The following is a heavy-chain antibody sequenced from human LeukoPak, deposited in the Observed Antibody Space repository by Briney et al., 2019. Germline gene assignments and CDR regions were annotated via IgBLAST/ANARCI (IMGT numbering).Heavy chain of an antibody. V-gene: IGHV3-53*01. Sequence: PRGSLRLSCAASGFTVSSNYMSWVRQAPGKGLEWVSVIYSGGTTYYADSVKGRFTISRDNSKSTLYLQMNSLRTEDTAVYYCARSPWGITMIAEAWGQGTLVTVSS. CDR1: GFTVSSNY. D-gene: IGHD3-22*01. CDR3: ARSPWGITMIAEA. J-gene: IGHJ5*02. CDR2: IYSGGTT.